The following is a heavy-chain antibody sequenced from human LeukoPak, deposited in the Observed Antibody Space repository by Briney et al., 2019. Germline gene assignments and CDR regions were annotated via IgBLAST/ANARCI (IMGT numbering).Heavy chain of an antibody. J-gene: IGHJ4*02. D-gene: IGHD3-22*01. V-gene: IGHV3-7*01. Sequence: GGSLRLSCAASGFTFSTYWMTWVRQAPGKGLEWVANMKGDGSEIYYVDSVKGRFTISRDNAKNLLYLQMNSLRAEDTAVYYCAKDIAMIVVGSLDYWGQGTLVTVSS. CDR1: GFTFSTYW. CDR3: AKDIAMIVVGSLDY. CDR2: MKGDGSEI.